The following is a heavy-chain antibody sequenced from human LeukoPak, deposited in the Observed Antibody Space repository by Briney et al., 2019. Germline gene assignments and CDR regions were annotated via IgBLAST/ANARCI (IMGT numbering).Heavy chain of an antibody. Sequence: ASVKVSCKVSGSTLSVLSIHWVRQAPGKGLEYVGGSDPEDGETFHAQNFQGRVTMTEDTNIDTAYMELSSLRSEDTAIYYCVTDRARLFWYFDLWGRGTLVTVSS. D-gene: IGHD2-21*02. J-gene: IGHJ2*01. CDR1: GSTLSVLS. CDR3: VTDRARLFWYFDL. V-gene: IGHV1-24*01. CDR2: SDPEDGET.